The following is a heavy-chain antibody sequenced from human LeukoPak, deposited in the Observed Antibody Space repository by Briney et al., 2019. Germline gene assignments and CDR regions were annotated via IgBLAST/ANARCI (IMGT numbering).Heavy chain of an antibody. J-gene: IGHJ3*02. CDR1: GFTFSSYW. CDR2: IRYDGSNK. V-gene: IGHV3-30*02. Sequence: PGGSLRLSCAASGFTFSSYWMSWVRQAPGKGLEWVAFIRYDGSNKYYAGSVKGRFTISRDNSKNTLYLQMNTLRAEDTAVYYCAKDYSGGWSDAFDIWGQGAMVTVSS. CDR3: AKDYSGGWSDAFDI. D-gene: IGHD6-19*01.